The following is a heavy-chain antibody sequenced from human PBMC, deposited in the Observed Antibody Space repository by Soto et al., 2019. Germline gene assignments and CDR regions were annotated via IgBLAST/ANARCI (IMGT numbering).Heavy chain of an antibody. CDR1: GFIFSNYA. CDR2: IWSDGSYD. D-gene: IGHD3-10*01. Sequence: QVQLVESGGGVVQPGRSLRLSCATSGFIFSNYAMHWVRQAPGQGLEWVALIWSDGSYDNYAESVKGRFTISRDNSNNTLYVQMNRLRVEDTAVYFCARGTDPGSFLIDYWGKGTLVTVSS. CDR3: ARGTDPGSFLIDY. J-gene: IGHJ4*02. V-gene: IGHV3-33*01.